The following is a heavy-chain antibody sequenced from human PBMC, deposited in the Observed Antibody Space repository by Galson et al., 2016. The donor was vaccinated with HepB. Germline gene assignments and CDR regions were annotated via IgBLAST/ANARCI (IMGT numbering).Heavy chain of an antibody. D-gene: IGHD4-23*01. CDR1: GFTFSTYA. Sequence: SLRLSCAASGFTFSTYAMSWVRQAPGKGLEWVSVISGSAGSTYYADSVKGRFTISRDNSKNMLYMQVNSLRAEDTAVHYCAKGGLRWYHNFNCWGQGALVTVSS. V-gene: IGHV3-23*01. CDR2: ISGSAGST. J-gene: IGHJ4*02. CDR3: AKGGLRWYHNFNC.